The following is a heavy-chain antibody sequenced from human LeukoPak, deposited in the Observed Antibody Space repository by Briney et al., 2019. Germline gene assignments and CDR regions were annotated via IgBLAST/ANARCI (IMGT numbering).Heavy chain of an antibody. V-gene: IGHV4-61*02. J-gene: IGHJ4*02. CDR3: ARDEYCSGGSCYVGFDY. CDR1: GGSISSGSYY. Sequence: SQTLSLTCTVSGGSISSGSYYWSWIRQPAGKGLEWIGRIYTSGSTNYNPSLKGRVTISVDTSKNQFSLKLSSVTAADTAVYYCARDEYCSGGSCYVGFDYWGQGTLVTVSS. CDR2: IYTSGST. D-gene: IGHD2-15*01.